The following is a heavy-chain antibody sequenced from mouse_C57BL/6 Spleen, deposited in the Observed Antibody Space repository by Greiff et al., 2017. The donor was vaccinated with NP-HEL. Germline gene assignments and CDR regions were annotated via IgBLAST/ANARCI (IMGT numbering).Heavy chain of an antibody. J-gene: IGHJ4*01. CDR2: IYPRSGNT. D-gene: IGHD1-1*01. Sequence: QVHVKQSGAELARPGASVKLSCKASGYTFTSYGISWVKQRTGQGLEWIGEIYPRSGNTYYNEKFKGKATLTADKSSSTAYMELRSLTSEDAAVYFCARRGITTGWNYARDDWGQGTSVTVSS. V-gene: IGHV1-81*01. CDR3: ARRGITTGWNYARDD. CDR1: GYTFTSYG.